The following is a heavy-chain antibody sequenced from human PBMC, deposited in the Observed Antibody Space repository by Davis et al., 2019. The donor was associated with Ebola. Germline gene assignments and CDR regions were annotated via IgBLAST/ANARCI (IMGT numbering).Heavy chain of an antibody. CDR3: ARVNYDFWSDYPTKNYHYYYYMDV. Sequence: MPSETLSLTCAVSGGSVSDTYYWSWIRQPPGKGLEWIGYIYYSGSTNYNPSLKSRVTISVDTSKNQFSLKVSSVTAADTAVYYCARVNYDFWSDYPTKNYHYYYYMDVWGKGTTVTVSS. CDR2: IYYSGST. V-gene: IGHV4-61*01. J-gene: IGHJ6*03. CDR1: GGSVSDTYY. D-gene: IGHD3-3*01.